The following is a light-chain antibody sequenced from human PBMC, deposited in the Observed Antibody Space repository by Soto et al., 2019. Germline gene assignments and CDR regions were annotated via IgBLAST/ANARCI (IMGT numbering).Light chain of an antibody. V-gene: IGLV2-8*01. J-gene: IGLJ1*01. CDR3: KSYAGSNTYV. CDR2: EVV. Sequence: QSVLTQPPSGSASPVQSVTISCTGTKNDIGVYDFVSWYQHHPGKAPRLIIYEVVQRPSGVPDRFSGSKSGNTASLTVSGLQAADEADYFCKSYAGSNTYVFGSGTKV. CDR1: KNDIGVYDF.